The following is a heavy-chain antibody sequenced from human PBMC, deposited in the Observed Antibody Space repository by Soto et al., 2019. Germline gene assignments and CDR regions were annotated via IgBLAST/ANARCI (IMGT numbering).Heavy chain of an antibody. Sequence: SETLSLTCAVYGGSFSGYYWSWIRQPPGKGLEWIGEINHSGSTNYNPSLKSRVTISVDTSKNQFSLKLSSVTAADTAVYYCAREYKRSLAYWGQGTLVTVSS. CDR3: AREYKRSLAY. CDR2: INHSGST. J-gene: IGHJ4*02. D-gene: IGHD1-20*01. V-gene: IGHV4-34*01. CDR1: GGSFSGYY.